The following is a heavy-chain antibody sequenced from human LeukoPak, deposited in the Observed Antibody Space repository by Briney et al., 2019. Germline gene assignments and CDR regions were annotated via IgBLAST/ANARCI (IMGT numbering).Heavy chain of an antibody. V-gene: IGHV3-7*01. CDR1: GFTFSSYW. CDR3: ARDICSSTSWHNFDY. D-gene: IGHD2-2*01. Sequence: GGSLRLSCAASGFTFSSYWMSWVRQAPGKGLEWVANIKQDGSEKYYVDSVEGRFTISRDNAKDSLYLQMNSLRAEDTAVYYCARDICSSTSWHNFDYWGQGTLVTVSS. CDR2: IKQDGSEK. J-gene: IGHJ4*02.